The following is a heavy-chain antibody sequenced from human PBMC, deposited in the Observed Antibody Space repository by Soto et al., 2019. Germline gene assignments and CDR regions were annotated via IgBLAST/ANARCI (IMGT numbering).Heavy chain of an antibody. D-gene: IGHD2-2*01. CDR2: IYHSGSP. Sequence: SEPLCLTGAVSVGSIRSGTWCSWVRQSPGRGLEWIGEIYHSGSPNYNPSLKSRVTMSVDKSKNLFSLSLSSVTAADSALYYCARRIPAAPNWFDPWGQGTLVTVSS. J-gene: IGHJ5*02. CDR3: ARRIPAAPNWFDP. CDR1: VGSIRSGTW. V-gene: IGHV4-4*02.